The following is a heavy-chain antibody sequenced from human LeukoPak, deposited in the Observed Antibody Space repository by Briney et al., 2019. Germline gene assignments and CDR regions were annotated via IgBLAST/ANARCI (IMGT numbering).Heavy chain of an antibody. CDR3: AREFRKSPTGG. CDR2: IKEDGSEI. Sequence: GGSLRLSCAASGFTFSTYWMSWVRQAPGKGLEWVANIKEDGSEINYADSVRGRFTISRDNAKNSLYLQMNSLRAEDTAVYFCAREFRKSPTGGWGLGTLVTVSS. V-gene: IGHV3-7*01. CDR1: GFTFSTYW. D-gene: IGHD1-14*01. J-gene: IGHJ4*02.